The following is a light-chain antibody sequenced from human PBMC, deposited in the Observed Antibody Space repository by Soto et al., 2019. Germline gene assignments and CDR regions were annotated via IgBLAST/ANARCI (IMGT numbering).Light chain of an antibody. CDR3: SSYAGSNSYV. V-gene: IGLV2-8*01. CDR2: EGS. J-gene: IGLJ1*01. CDR1: SSDVGGYNY. Sequence: QSVLTQPPSASGSPGQSVTISWTGTSSDVGGYNYVSWYQQHPGKAPKLMIYEGSKRPSGVPDRFSGSKSGNTASLTVSGLQAEDEADYYCSSYAGSNSYVFGTGTKVTVL.